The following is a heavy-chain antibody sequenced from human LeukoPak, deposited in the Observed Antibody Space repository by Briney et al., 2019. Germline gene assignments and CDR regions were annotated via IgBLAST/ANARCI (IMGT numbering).Heavy chain of an antibody. CDR3: ARGREVWLRPRRRYYFHY. J-gene: IGHJ4*02. CDR1: GYAFTSYG. Sequence: ASVKVSCKASGYAFTSYGISWVRQAPGQGLEWMGWISAYNGNTNYAQKLQGRVTMTTDTSTSTAYMELRSLRSDDTAVYYCARGREVWLRPRRRYYFHYWGQGTLVTVSS. D-gene: IGHD5-12*01. V-gene: IGHV1-18*01. CDR2: ISAYNGNT.